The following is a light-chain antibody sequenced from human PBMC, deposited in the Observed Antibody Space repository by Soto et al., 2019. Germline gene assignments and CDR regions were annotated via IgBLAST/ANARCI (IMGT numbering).Light chain of an antibody. CDR2: AAS. V-gene: IGKV1-39*01. J-gene: IGKJ1*01. CDR1: QSISSY. Sequence: DIQMTQSPSSLSASVGCRFSITCRASQSISSYLNWYQQKPGKAPKLLIYAASSLQSGVPSRFSGSGYGTDLTITISSMKHEDFATYYCQQSYSNTLTFGHGTKADI. CDR3: QQSYSNTLT.